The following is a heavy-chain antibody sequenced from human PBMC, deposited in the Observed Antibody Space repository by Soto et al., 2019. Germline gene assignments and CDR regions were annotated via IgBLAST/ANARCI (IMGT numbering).Heavy chain of an antibody. J-gene: IGHJ5*02. V-gene: IGHV1-2*02. CDR1: GYTFTGYF. Sequence: QVQLMQSGTEVKKPGASVKVSCKASGYTFTGYFMHWVRQAPGQRPEWMGYINSNSGATKYAQKFQGRVTMTRDTSISTAYMELTMLRSDDTAVYYCARGGGTILAPLPWGQGTLVTVSS. CDR3: ARGGGTILAPLP. D-gene: IGHD3-3*01. CDR2: INSNSGAT.